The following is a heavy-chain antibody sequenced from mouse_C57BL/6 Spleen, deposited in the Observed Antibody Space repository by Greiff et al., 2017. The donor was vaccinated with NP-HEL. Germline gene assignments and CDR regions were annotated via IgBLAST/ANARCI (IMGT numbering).Heavy chain of an antibody. Sequence: VQLQQPGAELVKPGASVKLSCKASGYTFTSYWMHWVKQRPGQGLEWIGMIHPNSGSTNYNEKLKSKATLTVDKSSSTADMQLSRLTSEDSAVKYYEREREYYGSSDKDYWGQGTLVTVSA. CDR1: GYTFTSYW. J-gene: IGHJ3*01. V-gene: IGHV1-64*01. D-gene: IGHD1-1*01. CDR3: EREREYYGSSDKDY. CDR2: IHPNSGST.